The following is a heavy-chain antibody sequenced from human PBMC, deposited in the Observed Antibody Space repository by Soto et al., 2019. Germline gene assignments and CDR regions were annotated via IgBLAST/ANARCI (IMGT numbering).Heavy chain of an antibody. Sequence: QVQLQESGTGLVKPSGTLSLTCAVSGGSISSSNWWSWVRQPPGKGLEWIGEIYHSGSTNYNPSLKSRVTISVDKSKNQFSLKLSSVTAADTAVYYCASLTTYYYDSSGYYIDYWGQGTLVTVSS. CDR1: GGSISSSNW. V-gene: IGHV4-4*02. CDR2: IYHSGST. CDR3: ASLTTYYYDSSGYYIDY. J-gene: IGHJ4*02. D-gene: IGHD3-22*01.